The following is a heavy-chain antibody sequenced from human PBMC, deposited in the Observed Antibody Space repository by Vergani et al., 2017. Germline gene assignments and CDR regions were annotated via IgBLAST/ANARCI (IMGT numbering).Heavy chain of an antibody. CDR1: GFSFSGYW. CDR2: IKSDGSIT. Sequence: EVQLVESGGGLIHPGGSLRLSCEGSGFSFSGYWMHWVRQSPEKGLVWVSRIKSDGSITNYADSVKGRFTISRDNAKNTLYLEMNSLRGDDTAVYYCARHLLVVVTAGFDYWGQGTLVTVSS. CDR3: ARHLLVVVTAGFDY. V-gene: IGHV3-74*01. J-gene: IGHJ4*02. D-gene: IGHD2-21*02.